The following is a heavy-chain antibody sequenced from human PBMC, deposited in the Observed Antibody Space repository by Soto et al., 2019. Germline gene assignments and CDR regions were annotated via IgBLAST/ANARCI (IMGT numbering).Heavy chain of an antibody. CDR3: AKRGGPRRYYFTY. D-gene: IGHD6-25*01. Sequence: GGSLRLSCAASGFTFSNYAMSWVRQAPGKGLEWVSTISDSGGNTYCPDSVKGRFTISRDSSKNTLYLQMNSLRAEDTAVYYFAKRGGPRRYYFTYGGRGPLVTVSS. CDR1: GFTFSNYA. V-gene: IGHV3-23*01. J-gene: IGHJ4*02. CDR2: ISDSGGNT.